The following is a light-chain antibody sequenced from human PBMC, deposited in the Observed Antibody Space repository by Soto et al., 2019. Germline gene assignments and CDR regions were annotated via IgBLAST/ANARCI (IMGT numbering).Light chain of an antibody. V-gene: IGKV3-20*01. CDR1: QSVSSSY. CDR3: QQYGSSQLT. Sequence: EIVLTQSPGTLSLSPGERATLSCRASQSVSSSYLAWYQQKPGQAPRLLIYGASSRATGSPDRFSGSGSGTDFPLTISRLGPEDFAVYYCQQYGSSQLTFGGGTKVEIK. J-gene: IGKJ4*01. CDR2: GAS.